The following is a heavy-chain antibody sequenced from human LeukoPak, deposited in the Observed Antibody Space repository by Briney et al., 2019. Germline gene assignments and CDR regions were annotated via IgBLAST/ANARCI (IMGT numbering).Heavy chain of an antibody. CDR2: ISSSGSTI. V-gene: IGHV3-48*03. D-gene: IGHD5-24*01. J-gene: IGHJ4*02. Sequence: GGSLRLSCAASGFTFSSYEMNWVRQAPGKGLEWVSYISSSGSTIYYADSVKGRFTISRDSAKNSLYLQMNSLRAEDTAVYYCARGLDGAKDRKRFDYWGQGTLVTVSS. CDR3: ARGLDGAKDRKRFDY. CDR1: GFTFSSYE.